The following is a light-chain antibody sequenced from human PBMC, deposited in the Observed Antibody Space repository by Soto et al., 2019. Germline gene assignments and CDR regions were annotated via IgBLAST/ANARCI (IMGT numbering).Light chain of an antibody. CDR2: EVT. CDR3: SSYSSSGTLFV. Sequence: QSVLTQPASVSGSPGQSITVSCTGTSSDVGGHSYVSWFQQHPGQAPKLLIYEVTTRPSGVSTRFSGSKSGNTASLTISGLQAEDEADYHCSSYSSSGTLFVFGTGTKLTVL. J-gene: IGLJ1*01. CDR1: SSDVGGHSY. V-gene: IGLV2-14*01.